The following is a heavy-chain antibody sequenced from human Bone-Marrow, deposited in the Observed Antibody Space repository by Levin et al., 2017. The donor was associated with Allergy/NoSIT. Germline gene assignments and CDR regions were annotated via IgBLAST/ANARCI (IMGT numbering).Heavy chain of an antibody. D-gene: IGHD3-10*01. V-gene: IGHV3-74*01. J-gene: IGHJ3*02. CDR3: ARSKLLPDDVFDI. CDR1: GFNFGTYW. CDR2: VNSDGSNT. Sequence: AGGSLRLSCAGSGFNFGTYWMHWVRQAPGKGLVWLSPINSEGFMWVSRVNSDGSNTGYADSVKGRFTISRDNAKNTVYLQMNSLRAEDSAIYFCARSKLLPDDVFDIWGQGTMVTVSS.